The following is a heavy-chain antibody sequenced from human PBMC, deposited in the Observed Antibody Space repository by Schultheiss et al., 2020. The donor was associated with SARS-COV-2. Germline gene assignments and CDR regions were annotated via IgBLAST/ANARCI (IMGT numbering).Heavy chain of an antibody. CDR2: TWYDESKK. CDR3: ARDPDY. CDR1: GFIFSNYG. J-gene: IGHJ4*03. Sequence: GGSLRLSCAASGFIFSNYGMHWVRQAPGKGLEWVAVTWYDESKKYYADSVKGRFTISRDNSKNTLYLQMNSLRAEDTAVYYCARDPDYWGQGTTVTVSS. V-gene: IGHV3-33*01.